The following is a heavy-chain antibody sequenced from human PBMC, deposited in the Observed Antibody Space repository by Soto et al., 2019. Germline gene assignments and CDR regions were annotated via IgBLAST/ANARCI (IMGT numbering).Heavy chain of an antibody. V-gene: IGHV4-59*01. CDR3: ARYFSGYSRGWYDYYYYYYGMEV. CDR1: GGSISSYY. Sequence: SETLSLTCTVSGGSISSYYWSWIRQPPGKGLEWIGYIYYSGSTNYNPSLKSRVTISVDTSKNQFSLKLSSVTAADTAMYYCARYFSGYSRGWYDYYYYYYGMEVWGQGTMVTVS. CDR2: IYYSGST. J-gene: IGHJ6*02. D-gene: IGHD6-19*01.